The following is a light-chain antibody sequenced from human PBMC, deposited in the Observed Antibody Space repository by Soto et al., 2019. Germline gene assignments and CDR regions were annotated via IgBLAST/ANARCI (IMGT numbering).Light chain of an antibody. V-gene: IGLV3-1*01. CDR3: QTWDSSTDWV. CDR1: ILGDKS. J-gene: IGLJ3*02. CDR2: QYT. Sequence: SSELTQPPSVSVSPGQTASITCSGDILGDKSACWYQQKPGQSPVLVMYQYTKRPSGIPERFSGSNSGNTATLTISGTQAMDEADYYCQTWDSSTDWVFGGGTKLTVL.